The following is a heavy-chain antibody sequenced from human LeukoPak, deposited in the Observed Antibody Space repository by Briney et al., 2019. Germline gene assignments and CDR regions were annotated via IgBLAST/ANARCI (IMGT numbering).Heavy chain of an antibody. Sequence: PGGSLRLSCVASGFTFSSYWMSWVRQAPGKGLEWVANIKQDGSEKYYVDSVKGRFTISRDNAKNSLYLQMNSLRAEDTAVYYCARVSSGWYPFDYWGQGTLVTVSS. CDR2: IKQDGSEK. CDR3: ARVSSGWYPFDY. V-gene: IGHV3-7*03. D-gene: IGHD6-19*01. CDR1: GFTFSSYW. J-gene: IGHJ4*02.